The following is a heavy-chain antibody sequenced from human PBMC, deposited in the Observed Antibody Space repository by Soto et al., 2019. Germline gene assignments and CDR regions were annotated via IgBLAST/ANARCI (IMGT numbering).Heavy chain of an antibody. CDR2: ISHSNDNT. CDR3: AREYCGGGFCYGTDF. D-gene: IGHD2-15*01. Sequence: ASVKVSCKASGYTFSIYGISWVRQAPGQGLHWMAWISHSNDNTYYAQNFQGRLTMTTDASTNTASMELGSLTSDDTAVYYCAREYCGGGFCYGTDFWGQGTLVTVSS. J-gene: IGHJ4*02. CDR1: GYTFSIYG. V-gene: IGHV1-18*01.